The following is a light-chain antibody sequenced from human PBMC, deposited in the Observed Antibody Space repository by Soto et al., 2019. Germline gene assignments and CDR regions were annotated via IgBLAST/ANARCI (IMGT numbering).Light chain of an antibody. Sequence: EIVLTQSPGTLSLSPGERATLSCRASQSVSSNYLAWYQQKPGQAPRLLIYGASSRAIGIPDRFSGSGSGTDFTLTISRLEPEDFAVYYCQQYGSSPGTFGQGTKGEIK. CDR1: QSVSSNY. V-gene: IGKV3-20*01. CDR2: GAS. CDR3: QQYGSSPGT. J-gene: IGKJ1*01.